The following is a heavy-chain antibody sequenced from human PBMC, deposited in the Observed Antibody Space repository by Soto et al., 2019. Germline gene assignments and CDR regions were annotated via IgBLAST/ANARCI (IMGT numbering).Heavy chain of an antibody. D-gene: IGHD1-20*01. Sequence: SLRLSCVASEFTFSSYGMYWVRQAPGKGLEWVAFISFDGNNAYYVDSVKGRFIISRDNSNNTLFLQMNSLRTEDSAVYYCAKSRPPYKSVWDFDFWGLGTLVTVSS. CDR2: ISFDGNNA. V-gene: IGHV3-30*18. CDR3: AKSRPPYKSVWDFDF. J-gene: IGHJ4*02. CDR1: EFTFSSYG.